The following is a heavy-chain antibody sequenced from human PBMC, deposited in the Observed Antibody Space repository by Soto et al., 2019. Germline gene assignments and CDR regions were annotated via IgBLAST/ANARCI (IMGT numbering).Heavy chain of an antibody. CDR3: AKDMVYSRPYYFDY. CDR2: ISGSGGST. V-gene: IGHV3-23*01. J-gene: IGHJ4*02. CDR1: GFTFSSYA. Sequence: GGSLRLSCAASGFTFSSYAMSWVRQAPGRGLEWVSAISGSGGSTYYADSVKGRFTISRDNSKNTLYLQMNSLRAEDTAVYYCAKDMVYSRPYYFDYWGQGTLVTAPQ. D-gene: IGHD2-8*01.